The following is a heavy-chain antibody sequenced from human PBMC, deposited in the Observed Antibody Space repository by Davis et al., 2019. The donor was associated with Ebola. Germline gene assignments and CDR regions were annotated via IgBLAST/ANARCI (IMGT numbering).Heavy chain of an antibody. J-gene: IGHJ3*01. V-gene: IGHV4-39*02. Sequence: SETLSLTCNVSGDSISRNNYFWAWIRQPPGKGLEYIGSIYYSGSAYYNPSLKTRVTISVDTSNNHFSLKLTSVTAADTAVYYCVRRIVVVAGTDAFDVWGQGTVVTVSS. CDR2: IYYSGSA. D-gene: IGHD2-15*01. CDR1: GDSISRNNYF. CDR3: VRRIVVVAGTDAFDV.